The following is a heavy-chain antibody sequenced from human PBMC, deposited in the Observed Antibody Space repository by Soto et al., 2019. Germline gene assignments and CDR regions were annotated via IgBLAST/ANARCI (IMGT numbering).Heavy chain of an antibody. CDR2: IYYSGST. J-gene: IGHJ4*02. D-gene: IGHD2-15*01. V-gene: IGHV4-61*01. Sequence: SETLSLTCTVSGGSVSSGSYYWSWIRQPPGKGLEWIGYIYYSGSTNYNPSLKSRVTTSVDTSKNQFSLKLSSVTAADTAVYYCARGALGYCSGGSCYMFDYWGQGTLVTVSS. CDR3: ARGALGYCSGGSCYMFDY. CDR1: GGSVSSGSYY.